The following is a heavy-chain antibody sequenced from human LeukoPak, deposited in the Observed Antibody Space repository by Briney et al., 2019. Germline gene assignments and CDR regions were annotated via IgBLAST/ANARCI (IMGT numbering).Heavy chain of an antibody. V-gene: IGHV4-34*01. Sequence: SETLSLTCAVYGGSFSGYYWSWIRQPPGKGLEWIGEINHSGSTNYNPSLKSQVTISVDTSKNQFSLKLSSVTAADTAVYYCATTHCSGGSCYYLFDYWGQGTLVTVSS. CDR2: INHSGST. CDR3: ATTHCSGGSCYYLFDY. J-gene: IGHJ4*02. D-gene: IGHD2-15*01. CDR1: GGSFSGYY.